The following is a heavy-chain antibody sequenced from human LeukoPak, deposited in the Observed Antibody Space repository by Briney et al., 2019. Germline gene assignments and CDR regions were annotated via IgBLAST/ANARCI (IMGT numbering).Heavy chain of an antibody. CDR1: GGSISSYY. CDR2: NYYSWST. V-gene: IGHV4-59*01. CDR3: ARGRYCSSTSCLLPFDP. D-gene: IGHD2-2*01. Sequence: SETLSLTCTVSGGSISSYYWSWVRQPPGKGLEWIGYNYYSWSTNYNPSLKSRVTISVDTSKNQCSLKLSSVTAADTAMYYCARGRYCSSTSCLLPFDPWGQGTLVTVSS. J-gene: IGHJ5*02.